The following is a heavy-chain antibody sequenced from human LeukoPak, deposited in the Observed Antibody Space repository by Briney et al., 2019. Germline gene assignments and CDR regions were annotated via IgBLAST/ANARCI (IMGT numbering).Heavy chain of an antibody. CDR3: ARGGSDSSGYYYS. D-gene: IGHD3-22*01. Sequence: GGSLRLSCAASGFTFSSYSMDWVRQAPGKGLEWVSSISSSSSYIYYADSVKGRFTISRDNAKNSLYLQMNSLRAEDTAVYYCARGGSDSSGYYYSWGQGTLVTVSS. CDR1: GFTFSSYS. V-gene: IGHV3-21*01. CDR2: ISSSSSYI. J-gene: IGHJ4*02.